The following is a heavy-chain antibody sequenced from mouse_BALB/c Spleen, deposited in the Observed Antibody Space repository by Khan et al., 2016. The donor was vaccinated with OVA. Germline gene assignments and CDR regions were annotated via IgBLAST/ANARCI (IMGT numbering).Heavy chain of an antibody. V-gene: IGHV1S136*01. Sequence: MQLQQPGPELVKPGASVKMSCTASGYTFTSSVIHWVRQKSGQGLDWIGYIYPFNDGTKYNEKFEGKATLTSDKSSSTAYMELSSLTSEDSAVYYCARNYRYDVYFDSWGQGTTLTVSS. CDR3: ARNYRYDVYFDS. D-gene: IGHD2-14*01. J-gene: IGHJ2*01. CDR2: IYPFNDGT. CDR1: GYTFTSSV.